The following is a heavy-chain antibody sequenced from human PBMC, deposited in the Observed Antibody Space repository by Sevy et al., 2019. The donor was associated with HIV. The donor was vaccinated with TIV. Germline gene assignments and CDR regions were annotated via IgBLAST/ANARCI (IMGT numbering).Heavy chain of an antibody. CDR1: GFTFSSYA. Sequence: GGSLRLSCAASGFTFSSYAMSWVRQAPGKGLEWVSYISDGGTTIYYADSVKGRFTISRDNAKNSMYLQMNSLRAEDTAVYYCAREGDLRYFDFWGRGTLVTVSS. V-gene: IGHV3-48*04. CDR3: AREGDLRYFDF. J-gene: IGHJ2*01. CDR2: ISDGGTTI. D-gene: IGHD3-10*01.